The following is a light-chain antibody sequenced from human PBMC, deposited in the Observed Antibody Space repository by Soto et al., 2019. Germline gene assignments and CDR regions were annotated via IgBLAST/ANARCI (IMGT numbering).Light chain of an antibody. CDR2: DTS. V-gene: IGKV3-15*01. CDR3: HQYNNWPLT. Sequence: IVMTQSPATLSASPGESATLSCRSSQNIRNNLAWYQQKPGQAPRLLFSDTSTRAATVPARFNGSGSGTAFSLAISNLQSEDFAVYYCHQYNNWPLTFGGGTKVDIK. CDR1: QNIRNN. J-gene: IGKJ4*01.